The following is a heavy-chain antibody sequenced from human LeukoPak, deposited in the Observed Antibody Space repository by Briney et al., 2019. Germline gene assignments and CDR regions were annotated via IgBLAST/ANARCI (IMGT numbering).Heavy chain of an antibody. D-gene: IGHD6-19*01. CDR3: ARQLPGLTVAGLDF. V-gene: IGHV4-59*08. CDR1: GGSISSYY. J-gene: IGHJ4*02. Sequence: SETLSLTCTVSGGSISSYYWSWIRQPPGKGLEWIGYIYYSGSTNYNPSLKSRVTISVDTSKNQFSLKVSSVTAADTAVYYCARQLPGLTVAGLDFWGQGILVTVS. CDR2: IYYSGST.